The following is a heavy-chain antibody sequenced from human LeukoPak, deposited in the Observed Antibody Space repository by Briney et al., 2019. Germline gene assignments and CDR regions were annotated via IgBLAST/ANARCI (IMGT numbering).Heavy chain of an antibody. CDR1: GFTFSDYY. CDR2: ISSGGSTI. V-gene: IGHV3-11*04. Sequence: PGGSLRLSCAVSGFTFSDYYMSWIRQAPGKGLEWVSYISSGGSTISHADSVKGRFTISRDNAKNSLYLQMNSLRAEDTAVYYCARERATNDAFDIWGQGTMVTVSS. D-gene: IGHD1-26*01. J-gene: IGHJ3*02. CDR3: ARERATNDAFDI.